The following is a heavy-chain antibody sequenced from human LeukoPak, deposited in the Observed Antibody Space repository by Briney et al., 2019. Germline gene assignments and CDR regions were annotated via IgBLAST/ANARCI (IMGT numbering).Heavy chain of an antibody. CDR2: ISGSGGST. J-gene: IGHJ4*02. CDR1: GFTFSSYW. D-gene: IGHD1-14*01. Sequence: GGSLRLSCAASGFTFSSYWMSWVRQAPGKGLEWVSAISGSGGSTYYADSVKGRFTISRDNSKNTLWLQMNSLKGEDTAVYYCAKDPDDSNQFDYWGQGTLVTVSS. CDR3: AKDPDDSNQFDY. V-gene: IGHV3-23*01.